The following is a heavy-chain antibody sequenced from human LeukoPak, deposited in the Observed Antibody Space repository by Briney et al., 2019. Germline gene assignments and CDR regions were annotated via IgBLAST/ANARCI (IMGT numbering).Heavy chain of an antibody. CDR3: AGQRYYYYYMDV. V-gene: IGHV4-39*01. CDR2: IYYSGTT. J-gene: IGHJ6*03. CDR1: GGSISSSSYY. Sequence: PSETLSLTCTVSGGSISSSSYYWGWIRQPPGKGLEWIGSIYYSGTTYYNPSLKSRVTISVDTSKNQFSLKLSSVTAADTAVYYCAGQRYYYYYMDVWGKGTTVTVSS.